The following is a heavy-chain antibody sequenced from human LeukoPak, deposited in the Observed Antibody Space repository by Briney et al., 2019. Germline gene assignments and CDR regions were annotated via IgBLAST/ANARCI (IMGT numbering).Heavy chain of an antibody. J-gene: IGHJ2*01. V-gene: IGHV1-18*01. CDR2: ISAYNGNT. Sequence: GASVKVSCKASGYTFTSYGISWVRQAPGQGLEWMGWISAYNGNTNYAQKLQGRVTMTTDTSTSTAYMELRSLRSEDTAVYYCARDLGLSAVAGYWYFDLWGRGTLVTVSS. CDR3: ARDLGLSAVAGYWYFDL. CDR1: GYTFTSYG. D-gene: IGHD6-19*01.